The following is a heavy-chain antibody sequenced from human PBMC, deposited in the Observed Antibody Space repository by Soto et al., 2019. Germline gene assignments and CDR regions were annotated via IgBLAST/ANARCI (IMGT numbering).Heavy chain of an antibody. CDR3: AKDMSSSGGSSPPDFDY. D-gene: IGHD2-15*01. V-gene: IGHV3-30*18. CDR2: ISYDGSNK. Sequence: GESLKISCAASGFTFSSYGMHWVRQAPGKGLEWVAVISYDGSNKYYADSVKGRFTISRDNSKNTLYLQMNSLRAEDTAVYYCAKDMSSSGGSSPPDFDYWGQGTLVTVSS. J-gene: IGHJ4*02. CDR1: GFTFSSYG.